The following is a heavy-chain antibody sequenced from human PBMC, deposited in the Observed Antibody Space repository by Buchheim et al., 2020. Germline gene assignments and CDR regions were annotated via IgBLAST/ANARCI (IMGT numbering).Heavy chain of an antibody. J-gene: IGHJ4*02. D-gene: IGHD6-19*01. CDR1: GFTFSSYA. V-gene: IGHV3-23*01. CDR3: AKDVFSRQWLELLLGY. Sequence: EVQLLESGGGLVQPGGSLRLSCAASGFTFSSYAMSWVRQAPGKGLEWVSAISGSGGSTYYADSVKGRFTIYRDNSKHTLYLQMNSLRAEDTAVYYCAKDVFSRQWLELLLGYWGQGTL. CDR2: ISGSGGST.